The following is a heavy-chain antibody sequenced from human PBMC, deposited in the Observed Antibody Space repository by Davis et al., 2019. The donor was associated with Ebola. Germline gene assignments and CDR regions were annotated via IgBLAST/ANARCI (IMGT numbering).Heavy chain of an antibody. CDR3: ATFGRGEYFDY. CDR1: GGSFSGYY. CDR2: INHSGST. J-gene: IGHJ4*02. D-gene: IGHD3-16*01. Sequence: MPSETLSLTCAVYGGSFSGYYWSWIRQPPGKGLEWIGEINHSGSTNYNPSLKSRVTISVDTSKNQFSLKLSSVTAADTAVYYCATFGRGEYFDYWGQGTLVTVSS. V-gene: IGHV4-34*01.